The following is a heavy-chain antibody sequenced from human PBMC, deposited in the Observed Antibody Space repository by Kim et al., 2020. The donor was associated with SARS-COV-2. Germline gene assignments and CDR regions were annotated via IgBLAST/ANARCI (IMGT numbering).Heavy chain of an antibody. J-gene: IGHJ5*02. V-gene: IGHV3-11*04. D-gene: IGHD3-22*01. CDR3: ASYYYDSSGGGNWFDP. Sequence: SVKGRFTISRDNAKNSLYLQMNSLRAEDTAVYYCASYYYDSSGGGNWFDPWGQGTLVTVSS.